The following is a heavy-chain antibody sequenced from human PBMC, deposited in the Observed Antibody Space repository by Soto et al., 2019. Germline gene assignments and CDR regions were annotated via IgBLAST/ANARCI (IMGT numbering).Heavy chain of an antibody. CDR2: MNPNSGNT. J-gene: IGHJ5*02. D-gene: IGHD6-13*01. CDR3: ARARGRAAALKNWFDP. CDR1: GYTFTSYD. Sequence: VASVKVSCKASGYTFTSYDINWVRQATGQGLEWMGWMNPNSGNTGYAQKFQGRVTMTRNTSISTAYMELSSLRSEDTAVYYCARARGRAAALKNWFDPWGQGTLVTVSS. V-gene: IGHV1-8*01.